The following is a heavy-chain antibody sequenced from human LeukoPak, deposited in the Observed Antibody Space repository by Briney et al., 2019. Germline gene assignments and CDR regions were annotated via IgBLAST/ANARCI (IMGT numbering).Heavy chain of an antibody. Sequence: SETLSLTCTVSGGSISSGSYYWSWIRQPAGKGLEWIGRIYTSGSTNYNPSLKSRVTISVDTSKNQFSLKLSSVTAADTAVYYCAREWAADYDFWTGWFDPWGQGTLVTVSS. CDR3: AREWAADYDFWTGWFDP. CDR2: IYTSGST. CDR1: GGSISSGSYY. D-gene: IGHD3-3*01. V-gene: IGHV4-61*02. J-gene: IGHJ5*02.